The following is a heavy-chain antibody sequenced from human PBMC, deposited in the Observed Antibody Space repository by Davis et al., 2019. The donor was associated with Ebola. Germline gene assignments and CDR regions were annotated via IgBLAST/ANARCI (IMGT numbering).Heavy chain of an antibody. CDR2: VSYSERER. V-gene: IGHV3-30*04. CDR3: ARAGFDEVLDY. Sequence: PAGSLTLSCAASGSIFRNYAMHWVRQAPGKGLEWVAVVSYSERERFYADSVKGRFTISRDNSENTLYLQMNSLTADDTSVYYCARAGFDEVLDYWGQGTPVTVSS. J-gene: IGHJ4*02. D-gene: IGHD3-3*01. CDR1: GSIFRNYA.